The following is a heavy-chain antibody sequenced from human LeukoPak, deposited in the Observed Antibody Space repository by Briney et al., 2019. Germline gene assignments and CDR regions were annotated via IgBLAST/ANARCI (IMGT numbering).Heavy chain of an antibody. CDR1: GFTFSNYA. Sequence: GGSLRLSCAASGFTFSNYAMSWVRQAPGKGLEWASAISGSGGSTHYADSVKGRFTISRDNSKNTLYLQMNSLRAEDTAVYFCAKGSSGWYSKNLESYFDYWGQGTLVTVSS. CDR2: ISGSGGST. D-gene: IGHD6-19*01. CDR3: AKGSSGWYSKNLESYFDY. J-gene: IGHJ4*02. V-gene: IGHV3-23*01.